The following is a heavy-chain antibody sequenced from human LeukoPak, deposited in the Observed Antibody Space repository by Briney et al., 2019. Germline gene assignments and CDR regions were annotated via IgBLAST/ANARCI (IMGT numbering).Heavy chain of an antibody. D-gene: IGHD3-3*01. CDR3: ARGANYDFWSGSYYYYMDV. V-gene: IGHV1-69*13. CDR1: GYTFTSYE. J-gene: IGHJ6*03. Sequence: SVKVSCKASGYTFTSYEINWVRQATGQGLEWMGGIIPIFGTANYAQKFQGRVTITADESTSTAYMELSSLRSEDTAVYYCARGANYDFWSGSYYYYMDVWGKGTTVTASS. CDR2: IIPIFGTA.